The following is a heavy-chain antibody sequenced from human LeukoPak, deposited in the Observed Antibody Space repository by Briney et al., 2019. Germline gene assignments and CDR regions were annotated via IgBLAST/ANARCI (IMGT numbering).Heavy chain of an antibody. D-gene: IGHD1-20*01. CDR1: GFTIRDYV. Sequence: GGSLRLSCAASGFTIRDYVMSWVRQAPGKGLEWVSYIDPSGTALYYADSVKGRFTVSRDNGKNSLSLQLRSLRAEDTALYYCPRAASNWNWGQRTLVTVSS. J-gene: IGHJ4*02. CDR2: IDPSGTAL. CDR3: PRAASNWN. V-gene: IGHV3-11*01.